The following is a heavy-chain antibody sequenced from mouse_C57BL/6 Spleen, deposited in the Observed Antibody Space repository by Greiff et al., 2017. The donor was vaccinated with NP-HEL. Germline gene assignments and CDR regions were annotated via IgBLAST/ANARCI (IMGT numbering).Heavy chain of an antibody. Sequence: EVQGVESGGGLVQPKGSLKLSCAASGFTFNTYAMHWVRQAPGKGLDWVARIRSKSSNYATYYADSVKDRFTISRDDSQSMLYLQMNNLKTEDTAMYYLVRTYYYGSLYAMDYWGQGASVTVSS. D-gene: IGHD1-1*01. CDR3: VRTYYYGSLYAMDY. CDR1: GFTFNTYA. CDR2: IRSKSSNYAT. J-gene: IGHJ4*01. V-gene: IGHV10-3*01.